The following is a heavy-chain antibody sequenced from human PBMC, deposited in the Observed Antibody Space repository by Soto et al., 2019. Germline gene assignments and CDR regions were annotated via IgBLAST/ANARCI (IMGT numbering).Heavy chain of an antibody. CDR3: ARVVDYYDSSGHRDY. Sequence: GWSLRLSCAASGFTFSSYSMNWVRQAPGKGLEWVSSISSSSSYIYYADSVKGRFTISRDNAKNSLYLQMNRLRAEDTAVYYCARVVDYYDSSGHRDYWGQGTLVTVSS. J-gene: IGHJ4*02. CDR2: ISSSSSYI. D-gene: IGHD3-22*01. V-gene: IGHV3-21*01. CDR1: GFTFSSYS.